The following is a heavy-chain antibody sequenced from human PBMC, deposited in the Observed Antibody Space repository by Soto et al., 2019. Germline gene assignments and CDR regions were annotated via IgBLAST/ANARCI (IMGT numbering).Heavy chain of an antibody. CDR1: GFTFSNFA. CDR2: ISGSAKTK. V-gene: IGHV3-23*01. J-gene: IGHJ4*02. D-gene: IGHD3-3*01. CDR3: AKDRTTFGVINQYFFDS. Sequence: EVHLLQSGGHFIQPGGSLTLSCAASGFTFSNFAMSWVRQAPGKGLEWLSGISGSAKTKIYADSVKGRFSISRDNSKNALYLQMSSLRAGDTAVYYCAKDRTTFGVINQYFFDSWGQGTLVAVSS.